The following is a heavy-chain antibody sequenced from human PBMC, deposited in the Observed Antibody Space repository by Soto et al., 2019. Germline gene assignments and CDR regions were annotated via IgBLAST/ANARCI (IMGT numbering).Heavy chain of an antibody. J-gene: IGHJ6*02. V-gene: IGHV5-51*01. D-gene: IGHD2-15*01. CDR2: IYPGDSDT. Sequence: PGESLKISCKGSRYSFTSYWIGLVRQMPGKGPEWVGIIYPGDSDTRDRPSFRGQVTISADKSISTAYVQWSSLKASDTAMYYCARLGYCSSLSCHGGYYYYGLAVWGQGSWVTVSS. CDR3: ARLGYCSSLSCHGGYYYYGLAV. CDR1: RYSFTSYW.